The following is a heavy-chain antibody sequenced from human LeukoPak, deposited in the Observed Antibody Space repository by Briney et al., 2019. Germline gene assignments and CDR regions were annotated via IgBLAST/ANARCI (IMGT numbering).Heavy chain of an antibody. CDR3: ARVRSGWYDY. V-gene: IGHV3-7*01. J-gene: IGHJ4*02. D-gene: IGHD6-19*01. Sequence: GGSQRLSCAASGFTFSNYWMSWVRQAPGKGLEWVANIKQDGSEKYYVDSVKGRFTISRDNAKNSLILQMNSLRAEDTAVYYCARVRSGWYDYWGQGTLVTVSS. CDR1: GFTFSNYW. CDR2: IKQDGSEK.